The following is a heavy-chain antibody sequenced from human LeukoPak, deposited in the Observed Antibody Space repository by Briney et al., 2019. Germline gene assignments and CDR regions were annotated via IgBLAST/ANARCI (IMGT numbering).Heavy chain of an antibody. V-gene: IGHV4-39*01. CDR2: IYYSGST. CDR1: GGSISSSYYY. J-gene: IGHJ4*02. D-gene: IGHD6-19*01. Sequence: KPSETLSLTCTVSGGSISSSYYYWGWIRQPPGKGLELIGSIYYSGSTYYNPSLRGRVTMSVDTSKNQFSLKMSSVTAADTAVYHCARRLGIAVFDYWGQGTLVTVSS. CDR3: ARRLGIAVFDY.